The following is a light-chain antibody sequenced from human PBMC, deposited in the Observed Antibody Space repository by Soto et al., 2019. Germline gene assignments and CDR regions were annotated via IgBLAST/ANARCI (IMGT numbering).Light chain of an antibody. V-gene: IGLV1-47*01. CDR3: ASWDDSLRGVL. J-gene: IGLJ7*01. Sequence: QAVVTQPTSASGTPGQRVTISCSGGDSNIGSNPVYWYQQLPGTAPKLVIHTNDQRPSGVPDRFSGSKSGTSATLAISGLRSEDEADYYCASWDDSLRGVLFGGGTQLTVL. CDR1: DSNIGSNP. CDR2: TND.